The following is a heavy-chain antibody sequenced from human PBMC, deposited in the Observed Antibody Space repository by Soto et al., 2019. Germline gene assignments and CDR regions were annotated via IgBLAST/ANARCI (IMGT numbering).Heavy chain of an antibody. CDR3: AKDHFVVVPAAQPLFDY. Sequence: PGGSLRLSCAASGFTFSSYAISWVRQAPGKGLEWVSAISGSGGSTYYADSVKGRFTISRDNSKNTLYLQMNSLRAEDTAVYYCAKDHFVVVPAAQPLFDYWGQGTLLTVSS. CDR2: ISGSGGST. V-gene: IGHV3-23*01. J-gene: IGHJ4*02. CDR1: GFTFSSYA. D-gene: IGHD2-2*01.